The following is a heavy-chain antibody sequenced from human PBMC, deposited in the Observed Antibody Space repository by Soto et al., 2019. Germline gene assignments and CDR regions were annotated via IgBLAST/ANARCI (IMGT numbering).Heavy chain of an antibody. CDR3: ARDRGYDAHDYYYNAMDV. D-gene: IGHD3-10*01. CDR2: IRGFSPYT. V-gene: IGHV3-21*01. Sequence: GGSLRLSCISSGFTFRTYTMNWVRQAPGKGLEWVSGIRGFSPYTFYAESVKGRFTISRDNAKNSLYLQMDSLRAEDTAVYYCARDRGYDAHDYYYNAMDVWGQGTTVTVSS. CDR1: GFTFRTYT. J-gene: IGHJ6*02.